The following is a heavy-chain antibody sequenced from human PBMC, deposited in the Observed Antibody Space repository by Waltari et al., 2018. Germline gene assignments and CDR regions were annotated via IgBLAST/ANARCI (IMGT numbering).Heavy chain of an antibody. V-gene: IGHV1-2*02. J-gene: IGHJ6*03. CDR3: ARGDFRLSYYYMDV. Sequence: QVQLVQSGAEVKKPGASLKVSCKPSGYTFPGSYIHWVRQAPGQGLEWMGWISPNSGDTNYAQKFQGTVTMTRDTSTTTAYMELSRLTSDDTAVFYCARGDFRLSYYYMDVWGKGTTVTVSS. D-gene: IGHD3-3*01. CDR2: ISPNSGDT. CDR1: GYTFPGSY.